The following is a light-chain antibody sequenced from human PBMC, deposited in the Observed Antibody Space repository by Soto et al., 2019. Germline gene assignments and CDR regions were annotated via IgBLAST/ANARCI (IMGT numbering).Light chain of an antibody. CDR1: SSDVGGYNY. CDR3: CSYAGSSTFV. V-gene: IGLV2-23*03. J-gene: IGLJ1*01. CDR2: EGS. Sequence: QSVLTQPASVSGSPGQSITISCTGTSSDVGGYNYVSWYQQHPGKAPKLMIYEGSKRPSGVSNRFSGSKSGNTASLTISGLQAEDEADYYCCSYAGSSTFVFGTGTKLTVL.